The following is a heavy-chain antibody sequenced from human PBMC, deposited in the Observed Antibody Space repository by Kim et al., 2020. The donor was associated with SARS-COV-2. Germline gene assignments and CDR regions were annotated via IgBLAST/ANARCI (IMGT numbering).Heavy chain of an antibody. CDR3: ARDRGIAAAGINWFDP. V-gene: IGHV4-59*13. CDR1: GGSISSYY. D-gene: IGHD6-13*01. Sequence: SETLSLTFTVSGGSISSYYWSWIRQPPGKGLEWIGYIYYSGSTNYNPSLKSRVTISVDTSKNQFSLKLSSVTAADTALYYCARDRGIAAAGINWFDPWGQGTLVTVSS. J-gene: IGHJ5*02. CDR2: IYYSGST.